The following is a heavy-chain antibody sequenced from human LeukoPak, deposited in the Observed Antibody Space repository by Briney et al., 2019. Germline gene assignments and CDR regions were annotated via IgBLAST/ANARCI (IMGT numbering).Heavy chain of an antibody. V-gene: IGHV1-69*04. Sequence: ASVKVSCKASGGTFSSYAISWARQAPGQGLEWMGRIIPILGIANYAQKFQGRVTITADKSTSTAYMELSSLRSEDTAVYYCARDDSSGYYAEVDYYYGMDVWGQGTTVTVSS. CDR1: GGTFSSYA. J-gene: IGHJ6*02. D-gene: IGHD3-22*01. CDR2: IIPILGIA. CDR3: ARDDSSGYYAEVDYYYGMDV.